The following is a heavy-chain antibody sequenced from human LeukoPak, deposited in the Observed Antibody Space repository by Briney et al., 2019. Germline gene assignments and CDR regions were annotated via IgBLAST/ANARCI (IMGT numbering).Heavy chain of an antibody. Sequence: PGGSLRLSCAAPRFTPSSYAIHRVRQAPGKGLEWGADISYDGSNKYYADSVKGRFTISRDNSKNPLYLQMNSMRAEDTAVYYCARDPWIQLWPYCMDVWGQGTTVTVSS. CDR1: RFTPSSYA. J-gene: IGHJ6*02. D-gene: IGHD5-18*01. CDR2: ISYDGSNK. V-gene: IGHV3-30-3*01. CDR3: ARDPWIQLWPYCMDV.